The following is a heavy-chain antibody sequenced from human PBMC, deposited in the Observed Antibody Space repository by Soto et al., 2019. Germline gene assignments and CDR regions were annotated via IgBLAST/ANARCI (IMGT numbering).Heavy chain of an antibody. CDR1: GDSVSINSAA. CDR2: TYYRSKWYN. CDR3: ARATSSSSSRAFDI. Sequence: SQTLSLTCSISGDSVSINSAAWNWIRQSPSRGLEWLGRTYYRSKWYNDYAVSVKSRITINPDTSKDQFSLQLNSVTPEDTAVYYCARATSSSSSRAFDIWGQGTMVTVSS. J-gene: IGHJ3*02. V-gene: IGHV6-1*01. D-gene: IGHD6-6*01.